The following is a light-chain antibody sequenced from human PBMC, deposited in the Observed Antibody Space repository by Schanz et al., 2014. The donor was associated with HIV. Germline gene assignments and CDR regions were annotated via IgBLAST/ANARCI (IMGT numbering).Light chain of an antibody. Sequence: EIVLTQSPGSLSLSPGERATLSCRASQTVNPYSVAWYQQKRGQAPRLLIYGASTRATGIPDRFSGSASGTDFTLTISRLEPEDFAVYYCHLYGRSFGPGTKVDIK. J-gene: IGKJ3*01. CDR2: GAS. CDR3: HLYGRS. CDR1: QTVNPYS. V-gene: IGKV3-20*01.